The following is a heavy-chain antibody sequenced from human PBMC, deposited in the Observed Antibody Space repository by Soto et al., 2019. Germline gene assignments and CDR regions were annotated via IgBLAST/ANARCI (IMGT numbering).Heavy chain of an antibody. CDR3: ARDLNYGVSTVYYDVFDT. D-gene: IGHD4-17*01. Sequence: VQLVESGGGLVQPGGSLRLSCLASGFTFSTSWMTWVRQASGKGLEWVANMKGDGSKENYVDSVKGRFTISRDNAKNSLFLQMNSLRDEDTALYYCARDLNYGVSTVYYDVFDTWGQGTMVTVSP. V-gene: IGHV3-7*01. CDR1: GFTFSTSW. CDR2: MKGDGSKE. J-gene: IGHJ3*02.